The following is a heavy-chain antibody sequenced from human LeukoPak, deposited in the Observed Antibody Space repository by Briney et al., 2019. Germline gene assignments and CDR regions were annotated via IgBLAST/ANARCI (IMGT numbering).Heavy chain of an antibody. V-gene: IGHV3-48*01. CDR1: GFTFSSYS. Sequence: GGSLRLSCAASGFTFSSYSLNWVRQAPGKGLEWVSSISSSGSTIYYADSVKGRFTISRDNAKNSLYLQMNSLRAEDTAVYYCAGRRAVGATTSDYWGQGTLVTVSS. CDR3: AGRRAVGATTSDY. CDR2: ISSSGSTI. J-gene: IGHJ4*02. D-gene: IGHD1-26*01.